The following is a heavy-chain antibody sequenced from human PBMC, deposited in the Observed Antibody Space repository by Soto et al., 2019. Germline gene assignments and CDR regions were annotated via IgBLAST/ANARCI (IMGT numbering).Heavy chain of an antibody. J-gene: IGHJ4*02. V-gene: IGHV3-23*01. CDR2: ISGSGGST. Sequence: GGSLRLSCAASGFTFSSYAMSWVRQAPGKGLERVSAISGSGGSTYYADSVKGRFTISRDNSKNTLYLQMNSLRAEDTAVYYCAKDRRFLEWLLFDYFDYWGRGTLVTVS. D-gene: IGHD3-3*01. CDR1: GFTFSSYA. CDR3: AKDRRFLEWLLFDYFDY.